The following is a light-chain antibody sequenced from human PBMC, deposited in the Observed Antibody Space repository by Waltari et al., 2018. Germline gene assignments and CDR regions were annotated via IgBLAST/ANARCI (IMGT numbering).Light chain of an antibody. CDR3: QVWDSSSDHYI. V-gene: IGLV3-21*01. CDR2: YDS. CDR1: NIGSKN. Sequence: SYDVTQPRSVSVSPGQTAMITCGGDNIGSKNVHLYQQKPAQAPVLVIYYDSDRPSGIPERFSGSNSGNTATLTISGVEAGDEADYYCQVWDSSSDHYIFGAGTRLTVL. J-gene: IGLJ1*01.